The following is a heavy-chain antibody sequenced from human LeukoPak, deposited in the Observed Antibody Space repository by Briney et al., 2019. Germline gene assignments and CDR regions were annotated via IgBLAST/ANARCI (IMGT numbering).Heavy chain of an antibody. CDR1: GGSISSSSYY. Sequence: PPETLSLTCTVSGGSISSSSYYWGWIRQPPGKGLEWIGSIYYSGSTYYNPSLKSRVTISVDTSKNQFSLKLSSVTAADTAVYYCAKLPTDYYYYYGMDVWGQGTTVTVSS. D-gene: IGHD1-26*01. CDR2: IYYSGST. CDR3: AKLPTDYYYYYGMDV. V-gene: IGHV4-39*01. J-gene: IGHJ6*02.